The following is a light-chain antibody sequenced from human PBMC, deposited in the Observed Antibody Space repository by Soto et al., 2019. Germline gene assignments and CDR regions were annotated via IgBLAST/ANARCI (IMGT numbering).Light chain of an antibody. Sequence: EIVLTQSPGTLSLSPGERATLSCRASQSVSSSFLAWYQQRPGQAPRLLIYAASNTAPGIPDRFSGSGSRTDCTLTISRLEPEDFALYYCQEYGMSRTFGQGTKVEIK. J-gene: IGKJ1*01. V-gene: IGKV3-20*01. CDR2: AAS. CDR1: QSVSSSF. CDR3: QEYGMSRT.